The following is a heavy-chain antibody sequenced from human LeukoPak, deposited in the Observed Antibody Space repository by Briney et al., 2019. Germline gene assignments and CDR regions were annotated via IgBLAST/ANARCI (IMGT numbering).Heavy chain of an antibody. J-gene: IGHJ6*02. D-gene: IGHD1-26*01. CDR1: GFTFSSCA. V-gene: IGHV3-23*01. CDR2: ISGSGGST. Sequence: GGSLRLSCAASGFTFSSCAMSWVRQAPGKGLEWVSAISGSGGSTYYADSVKGRFTISRDNSKNTLYLQMNSLRAEDTAVYYCARALFVGAFYGMDVWGQGTTVTVSS. CDR3: ARALFVGAFYGMDV.